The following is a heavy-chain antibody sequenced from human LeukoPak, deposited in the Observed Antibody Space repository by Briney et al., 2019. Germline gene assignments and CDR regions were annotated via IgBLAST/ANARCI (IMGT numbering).Heavy chain of an antibody. CDR1: GGSISSSSYY. Sequence: SETLSLTCTVSGGSISSSSYYWGWIRQPPGKGLEWIGSIYYSGSTYYNPSLKSRVTISVDTSKNQFSLKLSSVTAADTAVYYCARGTGCCSGGSCYSGEGFDYWGQGTLVTVSS. D-gene: IGHD2-15*01. CDR2: IYYSGST. V-gene: IGHV4-39*07. J-gene: IGHJ4*02. CDR3: ARGTGCCSGGSCYSGEGFDY.